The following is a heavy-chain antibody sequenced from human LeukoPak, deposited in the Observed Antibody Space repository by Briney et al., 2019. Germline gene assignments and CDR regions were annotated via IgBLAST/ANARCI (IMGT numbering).Heavy chain of an antibody. Sequence: SETLSLTCTVSGGSISSSSYLWVWIRQPPGKGLEWIGSIYYSGSTYYNPSLMSRVTISVDTSKNQFSLKLSSVTAADTAVYYCARESDTAMVTAYWGQGTLVTVSS. D-gene: IGHD5-18*01. J-gene: IGHJ4*02. CDR1: GGSISSSSYL. V-gene: IGHV4-39*02. CDR3: ARESDTAMVTAY. CDR2: IYYSGST.